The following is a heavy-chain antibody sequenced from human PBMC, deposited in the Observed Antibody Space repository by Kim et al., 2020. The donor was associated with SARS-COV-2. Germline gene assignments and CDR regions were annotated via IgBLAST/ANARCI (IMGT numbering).Heavy chain of an antibody. J-gene: IGHJ6*03. D-gene: IGHD3-22*01. Sequence: GGSLRLSCAASGFAFNTSWMHWVRQAPGKGLEWVSRIRRDGCDITYADSVKGRFTISRDNAKNTLYLQMNGLRTEDTALYYCAKVVDYASSCYYAY. CDR1: GFAFNTSW. V-gene: IGHV3-74*03. CDR2: IRRDGCDI. CDR3: AKVVDYASSCYYAY.